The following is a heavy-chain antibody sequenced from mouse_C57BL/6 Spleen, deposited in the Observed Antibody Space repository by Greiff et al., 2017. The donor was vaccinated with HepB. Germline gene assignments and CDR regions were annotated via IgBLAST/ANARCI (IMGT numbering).Heavy chain of an antibody. V-gene: IGHV1-85*01. CDR1: GYTFTSYD. CDR3: ARAMGLLRYPWFAY. J-gene: IGHJ3*01. Sequence: VQLVESGPELVKPGASVKLSCKASGYTFTSYDINWVKQRPGQGLEWIGWIYPRDGSTKYNEKFKGKATLTVDTSSSTAYMELHSLTSEDSAVYFCARAMGLLRYPWFAYWGQGTLVTVSA. CDR2: IYPRDGST. D-gene: IGHD1-1*01.